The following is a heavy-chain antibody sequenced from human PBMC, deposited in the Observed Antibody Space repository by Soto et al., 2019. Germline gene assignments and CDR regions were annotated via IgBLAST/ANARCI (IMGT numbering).Heavy chain of an antibody. V-gene: IGHV4-34*01. Sequence: SETLSLTCAVYGGSFSGYYWSWIRQPPGKGLEWIGEINHSGSTNYNPSLKSRVTISVDTSKNQFSLKLSSVTAADTAVYYCARVTGSPRKQQQRKPFDYWGQGTLVTVSS. CDR1: GGSFSGYY. D-gene: IGHD6-13*01. CDR3: ARVTGSPRKQQQRKPFDY. J-gene: IGHJ4*02. CDR2: INHSGST.